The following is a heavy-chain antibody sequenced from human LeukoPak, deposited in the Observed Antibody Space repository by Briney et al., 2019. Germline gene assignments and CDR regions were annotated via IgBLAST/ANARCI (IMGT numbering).Heavy chain of an antibody. J-gene: IGHJ3*02. V-gene: IGHV3-23*01. Sequence: GGSLRFSCAASGFTFSSYAMSWVRQAPGKGLEWVSAISGSGGSTYYADSVKGRFTISRDNSKNTLYLQMNSLRAEDTAVYYCAKDLSFFGVVIPDAFDIWGQGTMVTVSS. CDR3: AKDLSFFGVVIPDAFDI. CDR2: ISGSGGST. D-gene: IGHD3-3*01. CDR1: GFTFSSYA.